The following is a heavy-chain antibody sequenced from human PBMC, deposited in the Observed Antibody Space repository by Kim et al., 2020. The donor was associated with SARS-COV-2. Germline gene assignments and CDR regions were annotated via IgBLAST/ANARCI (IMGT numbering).Heavy chain of an antibody. CDR2: ISGSGGST. V-gene: IGHV3-23*01. CDR3: AKSYGEYYYYYGLDV. CDR1: GFTSINYA. Sequence: GGSLRLSCAASGFTSINYAMTWVRQAPGKGLEWVSGISGSGGSTYYADSVKGRFTMSRDNSKNTLYLQMNSLRDEDTAVYYCAKSYGEYYYYYGLDVWGQGTTVSVSS. J-gene: IGHJ6*02. D-gene: IGHD5-18*01.